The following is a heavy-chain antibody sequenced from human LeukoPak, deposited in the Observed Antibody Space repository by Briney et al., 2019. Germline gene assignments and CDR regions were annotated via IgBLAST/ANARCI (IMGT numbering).Heavy chain of an antibody. CDR1: GFTFSDYY. Sequence: GGSLRLSCAASGFTFSDYYMSWIRQAQGKGLEWVSYISSSGSTIYYADSVKGRFTISRDNAKNSLYLQMNNLRVEDTAVYYCARDQPIGYNYGYPFDNWGQGTLVTVSS. V-gene: IGHV3-11*04. CDR2: ISSSGSTI. CDR3: ARDQPIGYNYGYPFDN. D-gene: IGHD5-18*01. J-gene: IGHJ4*02.